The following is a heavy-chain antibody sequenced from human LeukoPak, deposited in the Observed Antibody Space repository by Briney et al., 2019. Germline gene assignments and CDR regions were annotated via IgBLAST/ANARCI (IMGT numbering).Heavy chain of an antibody. V-gene: IGHV3-23*01. CDR1: GFTFSSYA. J-gene: IGHJ4*02. D-gene: IGHD5-24*01. CDR3: AKRGDGDNFDY. CDR2: ISGSGGST. Sequence: GVLRLSCAASGFTFSSYAMSWVRQAPGKGLEWVSDISGSGGSTYYADSVKGRFTISRDNSKNTLYLQMNSLRAEDTAVYYCAKRGDGDNFDYWGQGTLVTVSS.